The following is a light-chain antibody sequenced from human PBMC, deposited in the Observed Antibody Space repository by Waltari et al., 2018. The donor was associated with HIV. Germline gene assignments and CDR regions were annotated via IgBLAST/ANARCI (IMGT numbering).Light chain of an antibody. CDR3: CSYAGSSTYV. J-gene: IGLJ1*01. CDR1: SSDVGGYNY. V-gene: IGLV2-23*02. Sequence: QSALTQPASVSGSPGQSITISCTGTSSDVGGYNYVSWYQQHPRKAPKLMIYDVSKRPSVVSNRFSGSKSGNTASLTISGLQAEDEADYCCCSYAGSSTYVFGTGTKVTVL. CDR2: DVS.